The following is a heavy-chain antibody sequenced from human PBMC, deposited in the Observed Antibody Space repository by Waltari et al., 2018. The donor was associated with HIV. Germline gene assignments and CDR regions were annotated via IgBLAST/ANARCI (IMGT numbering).Heavy chain of an antibody. Sequence: QLQLQESGPGLVKPSETLSLTCTVYGDSLSSSSYYWGWTHQPPGKGLEWIGSNYYSGSNNYNPSLKSRVTISVDTSKNQFSLKLSSVTAADTAVYYCARRAVVVTAKGPFDPWGQGTLVTVSS. D-gene: IGHD2-21*02. CDR3: ARRAVVVTAKGPFDP. J-gene: IGHJ5*02. V-gene: IGHV4-39*01. CDR2: NYYSGSN. CDR1: GDSLSSSSYY.